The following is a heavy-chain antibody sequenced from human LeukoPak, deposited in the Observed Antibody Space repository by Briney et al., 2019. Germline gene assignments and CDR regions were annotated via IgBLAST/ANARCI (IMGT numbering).Heavy chain of an antibody. CDR1: GDSIINDGYY. V-gene: IGHV4-31*03. Sequence: SQTLSLTCIVSGDSIINDGYYWSWIRQHPGKGLEWIGYIYYNGSTYYNPSLKSRVTISVDTSKNQFSLKLSSATAADTAIYYCAREDGGNWGSRFDPWGQGTLVTVSS. CDR3: AREDGGNWGSRFDP. D-gene: IGHD4-23*01. J-gene: IGHJ5*02. CDR2: IYYNGST.